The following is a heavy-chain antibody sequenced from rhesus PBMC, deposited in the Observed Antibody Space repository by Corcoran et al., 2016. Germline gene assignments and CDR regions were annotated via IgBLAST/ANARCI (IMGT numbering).Heavy chain of an antibody. V-gene: IGHV4-173*01. J-gene: IGHJ4*01. D-gene: IGHD3-16*01. CDR3: ARYSGSYYRDY. CDR2: ISGSGGSP. CDR1: GGSISNNY. Sequence: QLQLQESGPGLVKPSETLSLTCTVSGGSISNNYWSWIRQPPGKGLEWIGRISGSGGSPDYNPSLKSRVTISTDTSKNQFSLKLNSVTAADTAIYYCARYSGSYYRDYWGQGVLVTVSS.